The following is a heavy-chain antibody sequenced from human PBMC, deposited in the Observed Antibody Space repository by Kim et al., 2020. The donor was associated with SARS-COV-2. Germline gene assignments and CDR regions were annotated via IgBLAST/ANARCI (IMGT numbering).Heavy chain of an antibody. CDR1: GFTFSNYE. V-gene: IGHV3-48*03. CDR3: ARSRVDSSWSRAFYYHYGLDV. Sequence: GGSLRLSCAASGFTFSNYEMNWVRQAPGKGLEWISYITNSGSTKYYADSVKGRFTISRDNAKNSLYLQMNSLRVEDTAVYYCARSRVDSSWSRAFYYHYGLDVWGQGTTGTVSS. CDR2: ITNSGSTK. D-gene: IGHD6-13*01. J-gene: IGHJ6*02.